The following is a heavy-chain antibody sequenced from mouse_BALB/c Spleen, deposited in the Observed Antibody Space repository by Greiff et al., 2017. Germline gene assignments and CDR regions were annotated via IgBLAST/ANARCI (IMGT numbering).Heavy chain of an antibody. V-gene: IGHV1-77*01. CDR3: ARERGSSYAMDY. Sequence: VKLQESGPELVKPGASVKMSCKASGYTFTDYVISWVKQRTGQGLEWIGEIYPGSGSTYYNEKFKGKATLTADKSSNTAYMQLSSLTSEDSAVYFCARERGSSYAMDYWGQGTSVTVSS. J-gene: IGHJ4*01. CDR1: GYTFTDYV. CDR2: IYPGSGST.